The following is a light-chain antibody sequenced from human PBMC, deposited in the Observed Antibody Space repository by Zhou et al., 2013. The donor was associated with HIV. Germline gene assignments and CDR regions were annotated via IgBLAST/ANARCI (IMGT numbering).Light chain of an antibody. CDR2: DAS. CDR3: QQSYNFPLT. V-gene: IGKV1-33*01. CDR1: QDISNY. Sequence: DIQMTQSPSSLSASVGDRVTITCQASQDISNYLNWYQQKPGKAPKLLIYDASNLETGVPSTFSGSGSGTDFTFTISSLQPEDFATYFCQQSYNFPLTFGGGTLVDVK. J-gene: IGKJ4*01.